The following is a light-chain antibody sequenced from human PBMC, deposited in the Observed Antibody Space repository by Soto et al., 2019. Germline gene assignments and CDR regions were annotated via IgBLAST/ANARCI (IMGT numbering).Light chain of an antibody. J-gene: IGKJ2*02. CDR3: QQSFNTPRT. CDR1: QRISKY. CDR2: AAS. V-gene: IGKV1-39*01. Sequence: DIQMTQSPLSLSASVGDRVTIACRASQRISKYLNWYQHKPGEAHKILIRAASTLENGVPSRFSGSGFGSDFTLTITNLQPEDFATYYCQQSFNTPRTFGQGTKLEIQ.